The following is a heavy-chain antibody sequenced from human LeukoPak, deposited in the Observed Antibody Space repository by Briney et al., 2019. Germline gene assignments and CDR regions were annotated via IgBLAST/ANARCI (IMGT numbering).Heavy chain of an antibody. CDR1: GFTISDYN. V-gene: IGHV3-48*04. Sequence: GGSPRLSCAASGFTISDYNVNWVRQAPGKGLEWISYISGTSSTISYADSVKGRFTISRDNAKNSLYLQMHSLRAEDTAVYYCARGLHITLSGWHFDLWGRGALVTVSS. D-gene: IGHD1-14*01. CDR3: ARGLHITLSGWHFDL. CDR2: ISGTSSTI. J-gene: IGHJ2*01.